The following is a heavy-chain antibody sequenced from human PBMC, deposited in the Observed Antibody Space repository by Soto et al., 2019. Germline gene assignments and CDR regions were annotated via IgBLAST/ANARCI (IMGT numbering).Heavy chain of an antibody. J-gene: IGHJ4*02. CDR1: GYTFSNFW. V-gene: IGHV5-51*01. CDR3: ARSPRSSQYFDF. CDR2: IYPGDHET. Sequence: GESLKISCQCSGYTFSNFWIGWVRQLPGQGLEWMGIIYPGDHETRYSPSFLGKVTISAETSINTAYLQWSSLEASDSAFYFCARSPRSSQYFDFWGQGALVTVSS. D-gene: IGHD6-13*01.